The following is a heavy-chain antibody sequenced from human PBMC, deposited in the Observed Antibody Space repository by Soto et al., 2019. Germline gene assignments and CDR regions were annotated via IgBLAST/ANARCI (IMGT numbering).Heavy chain of an antibody. Sequence: PGGSLRLSCAASGFTFRSYSMNWVRQAPGKGLEWVSLISSTSSYIYYADSVKGRFTISRDNAKNSLYLQMNSLRAEDTAVYYCARDNGGSDSYYFDYWGQGTLVTVSS. J-gene: IGHJ4*02. V-gene: IGHV3-21*01. CDR2: ISSTSSYI. CDR1: GFTFRSYS. CDR3: ARDNGGSDSYYFDY. D-gene: IGHD1-26*01.